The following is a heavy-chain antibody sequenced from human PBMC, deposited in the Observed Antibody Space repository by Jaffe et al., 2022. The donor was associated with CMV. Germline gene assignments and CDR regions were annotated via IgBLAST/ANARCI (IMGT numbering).Heavy chain of an antibody. J-gene: IGHJ4*02. CDR2: ISGSAGTT. V-gene: IGHV3-23*01. CDR1: GFTFTTYT. CDR3: ATARGH. D-gene: IGHD3-10*01. Sequence: EVQLLESGGGLVQPGGSLRLSCAASGFTFTTYTMNWVRQAPGTGLEWVSGISGSAGTTYYADSAKGRFTISRDNSKNTLYLQMSSLRAEDTAIYYCATARGHWGQGTLVTVSS.